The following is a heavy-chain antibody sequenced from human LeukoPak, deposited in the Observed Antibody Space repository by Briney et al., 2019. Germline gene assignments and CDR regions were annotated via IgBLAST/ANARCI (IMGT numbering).Heavy chain of an antibody. Sequence: PSETLSLTCTVSGGSISSYYWSWIRQPPGKGLEWIGYIYYSGSTNYNPSLKSRVTISVDTSKNQFSLKLSSVTAADTAVYYCAREGYCGGDCYSGYWGQGTLVTVSS. CDR2: IYYSGST. CDR1: GGSISSYY. V-gene: IGHV4-59*01. CDR3: AREGYCGGDCYSGY. D-gene: IGHD2-21*02. J-gene: IGHJ4*02.